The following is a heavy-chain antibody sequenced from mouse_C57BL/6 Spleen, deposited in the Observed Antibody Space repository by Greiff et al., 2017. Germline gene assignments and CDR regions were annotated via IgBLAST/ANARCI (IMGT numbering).Heavy chain of an antibody. D-gene: IGHD2-3*01. V-gene: IGHV1-19*01. CDR1: GYTFTDYY. Sequence: EVQLQQSGPVLVKPGASVKMSCKASGYTFTDYYMNWVKQSHGKSLEWIGVINPYNGGTSYNQKFKGKATLTVDKSSSTAYMELNSLTSEDSAVYYCARWGNYDDYDFDYWGQGTTLTVSS. J-gene: IGHJ2*01. CDR3: ARWGNYDDYDFDY. CDR2: INPYNGGT.